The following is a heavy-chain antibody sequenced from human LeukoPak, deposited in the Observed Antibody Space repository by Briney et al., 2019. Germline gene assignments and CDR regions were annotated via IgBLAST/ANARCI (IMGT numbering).Heavy chain of an antibody. J-gene: IGHJ4*02. CDR1: GFTLSTYA. CDR2: ISGSGGST. D-gene: IGHD2-15*01. CDR3: AKAVGYCSGGSCYGLIDY. V-gene: IGHV3-23*01. Sequence: PGGSLRLSCAASGFTLSTYAMSWVRQTPGKGLEWVAAISGSGGSTYYADSVKGRFTISRDNSKNTLYLQMNSLRAEDTAVYYCAKAVGYCSGGSCYGLIDYWGQGTLVTVSS.